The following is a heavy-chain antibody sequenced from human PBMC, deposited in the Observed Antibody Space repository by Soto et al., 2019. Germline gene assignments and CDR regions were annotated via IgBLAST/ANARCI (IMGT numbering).Heavy chain of an antibody. D-gene: IGHD1-7*01. CDR1: GGSISSYY. J-gene: IGHJ6*02. CDR2: IYYSGST. CDR3: ARVGSITGTRYYYYYYGMDV. Sequence: QVQLQESGPGLVKPSETLSLTCTVSGGSISSYYWSWIRQPPGKGLEWIWYIYYSGSTNYNPSLKSRVTTSVDTSKNQFSLKLSTVTAADTAVYYCARVGSITGTRYYYYYYGMDVWGQGTTVTVSS. V-gene: IGHV4-59*01.